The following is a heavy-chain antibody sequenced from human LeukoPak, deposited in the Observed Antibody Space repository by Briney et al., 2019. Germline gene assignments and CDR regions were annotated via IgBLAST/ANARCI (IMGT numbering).Heavy chain of an antibody. V-gene: IGHV4-30-4*01. D-gene: IGHD4-17*01. CDR2: IYYSGST. CDR1: GGSFSGYY. Sequence: SETLSLTCAVYGGSFSGYYWSWIRQPPGKGLEWVGYIYYSGSTYYNPSLKSRVTISVDTSKNQFSLKLSSVTAADTAVYYCAREYGDDNWFDPWGQGTLVTVSS. CDR3: AREYGDDNWFDP. J-gene: IGHJ5*02.